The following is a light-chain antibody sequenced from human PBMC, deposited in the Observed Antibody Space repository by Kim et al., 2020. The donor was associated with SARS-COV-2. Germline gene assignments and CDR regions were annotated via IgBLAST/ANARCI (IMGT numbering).Light chain of an antibody. J-gene: IGKJ2*03. V-gene: IGKV1-39*01. Sequence: ESGGERIHNKSGERQRIGTKLKWYQQKPGKATKILIYFEYSLQGGVPSRVRGRGSGTDFTLTISSLQPEDFETYYWQQSVKIPYSFGQGTKLEI. CDR1: QRIGTK. CDR3: QQSVKIPYS. CDR2: FEY.